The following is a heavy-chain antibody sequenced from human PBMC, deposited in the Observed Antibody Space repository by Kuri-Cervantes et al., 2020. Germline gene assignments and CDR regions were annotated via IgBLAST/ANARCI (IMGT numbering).Heavy chain of an antibody. CDR1: GFSFSNYW. CDR3: AKEFSYGYFSAFDI. J-gene: IGHJ3*02. Sequence: GGSLRLSCAASGFSFSNYWMHWVRQAPGKGLVWVSRINRDGSSTSNADSVKGRFTISRDNAKNTVYLQMNSLRAEDTAVYSCAKEFSYGYFSAFDIWGQGTMVTVSS. D-gene: IGHD5-18*01. V-gene: IGHV3-74*01. CDR2: INRDGSST.